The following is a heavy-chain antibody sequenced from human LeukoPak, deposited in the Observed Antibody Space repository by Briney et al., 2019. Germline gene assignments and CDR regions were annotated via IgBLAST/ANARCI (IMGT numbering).Heavy chain of an antibody. CDR1: GGTFSSYA. CDR2: IIPILGIA. J-gene: IGHJ5*02. Sequence: GSSVKVSCKASGGTFSSYAISWVRQAPGQGLEWMGRIIPILGIANYAQKFQGRVTMTRDTSTSTVYMELNDLRSEDTAVYYCARDRAPLTTTAVGFDPWGQGSPVTVSS. D-gene: IGHD4/OR15-4a*01. V-gene: IGHV1-69*04. CDR3: ARDRAPLTTTAVGFDP.